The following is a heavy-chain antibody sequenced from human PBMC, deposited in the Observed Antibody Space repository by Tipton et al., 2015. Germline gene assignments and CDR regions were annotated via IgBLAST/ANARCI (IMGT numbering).Heavy chain of an antibody. CDR2: ISYDGTNK. D-gene: IGHD2-15*01. CDR3: ARDPAGVRGNCDL. J-gene: IGHJ4*02. CDR1: GFTFNSYG. V-gene: IGHV3-30*03. Sequence: SLRLSCVGSGFTFNSYGMHWVRQAPGKGLEWVAVISYDGTNKYYADSVKGRFTISRDNSKNALYLQMNSLRPGDTAVYYCARDPAGVRGNCDLWGQGTLVSVSS.